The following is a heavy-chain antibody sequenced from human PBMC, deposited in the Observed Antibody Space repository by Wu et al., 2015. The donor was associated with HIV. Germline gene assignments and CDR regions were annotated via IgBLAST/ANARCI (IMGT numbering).Heavy chain of an antibody. CDR3: ARDPQDHRRDGYNYFYYYYGMDV. CDR1: GGTFSSYA. Sequence: QVQLVQSGAEVKKPGSSVKVSCKASGGTFSSYAISWVRQAPGQGLEWMGRIIPIFGTANYAQKFQGRVTITADESTSTAYMELSSLRSEDTAVYYCARDPQDHRRDGYNYFYYYYGMDVWGQGTTVTVSS. CDR2: IIPIFGTA. J-gene: IGHJ6*02. D-gene: IGHD5-24*01. V-gene: IGHV1-69*13.